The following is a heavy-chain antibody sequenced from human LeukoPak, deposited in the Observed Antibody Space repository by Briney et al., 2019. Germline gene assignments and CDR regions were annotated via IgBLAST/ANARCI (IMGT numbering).Heavy chain of an antibody. V-gene: IGHV3-23*01. J-gene: IGHJ4*02. Sequence: PGGSLRLSCAASGFTFSNFAMRWVRQAPGKGLEWVSAISRSGETTVYADSMRGRFTMSRDNSKNTLYLQMNSLGAEDTAVYYCAKGVDYCSGGSCPADYWGPGTLVTVSS. CDR3: AKGVDYCSGGSCPADY. D-gene: IGHD2-15*01. CDR1: GFTFSNFA. CDR2: ISRSGETT.